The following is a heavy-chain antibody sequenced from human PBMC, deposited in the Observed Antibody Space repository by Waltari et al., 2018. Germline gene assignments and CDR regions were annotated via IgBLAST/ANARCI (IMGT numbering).Heavy chain of an antibody. CDR2: IYHRGST. Sequence: QVQLQESGPGLVKPSETLSLTCAVSGYSISSGYYWGWIRQPPGKGLEWIGSIYHRGSTYYNPSLKSRVTISVDTSKNQFSLKLSSVTAADTAVYYCARQGGSGWYGDAFDIWGQGTMVTVSS. D-gene: IGHD6-19*01. V-gene: IGHV4-38-2*01. J-gene: IGHJ3*02. CDR1: GYSISSGYY. CDR3: ARQGGSGWYGDAFDI.